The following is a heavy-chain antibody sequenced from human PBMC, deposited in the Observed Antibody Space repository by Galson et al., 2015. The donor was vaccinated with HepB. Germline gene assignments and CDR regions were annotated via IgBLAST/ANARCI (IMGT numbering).Heavy chain of an antibody. CDR3: TTLLYDFWSGPDEDV. D-gene: IGHD3-3*01. J-gene: IGHJ6*02. V-gene: IGHV3-15*01. Sequence: SLRLSCAASGFTFSNAWMSWVRQAPGKGLEWVGRIKSKTDGGTTDYAAPVKGRFTISRDDSKNTLYLQMNSLKTEDTAVYYCTTLLYDFWSGPDEDVWGQGTTVTVSS. CDR1: GFTFSNAW. CDR2: IKSKTDGGTT.